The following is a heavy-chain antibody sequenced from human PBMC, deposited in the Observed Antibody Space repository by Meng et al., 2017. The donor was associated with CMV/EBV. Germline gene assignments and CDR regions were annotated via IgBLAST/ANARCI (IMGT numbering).Heavy chain of an antibody. CDR2: IIPSLGIA. J-gene: IGHJ4*02. Sequence: SVQISCKASGGTFSSYTISWVRQAPGQGLEWMGRIIPSLGIANYAQKFQGRVTITADKSTSTAYMELSSLRAEDTAVYYCASSDWNKLGYWGQGTLVTVSS. CDR1: GGTFSSYT. V-gene: IGHV1-69*02. CDR3: ASSDWNKLGY. D-gene: IGHD1/OR15-1a*01.